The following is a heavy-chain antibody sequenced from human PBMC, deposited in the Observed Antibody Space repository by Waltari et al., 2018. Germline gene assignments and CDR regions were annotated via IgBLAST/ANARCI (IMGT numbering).Heavy chain of an antibody. Sequence: QVQLVESGGGVVQPGRSLRLSCAASGFTFSSYGMHWVRQAPGKGLEWVAVIWYDGSNKYYADSVKGRFTISRDNSKNTLYLQMNSLRAEDTAVYYCARVGQWLPHYYGMDVWGQGTTVTVSS. J-gene: IGHJ6*02. CDR2: IWYDGSNK. CDR1: GFTFSSYG. V-gene: IGHV3-33*01. CDR3: ARVGQWLPHYYGMDV. D-gene: IGHD6-19*01.